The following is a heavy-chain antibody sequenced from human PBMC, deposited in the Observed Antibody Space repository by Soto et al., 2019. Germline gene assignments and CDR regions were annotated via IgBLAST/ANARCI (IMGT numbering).Heavy chain of an antibody. D-gene: IGHD3-16*01. CDR3: ARDQGVRGNWYSGDY. CDR2: ISAYNGNT. J-gene: IGHJ4*02. CDR1: GYTFTSYG. Sequence: QVQLVQSGAEVKKPGASVKVSCKASGYTFTSYGISWVRQAPGQGLEWMGWISAYNGNTNYAQKLQGRVTMTTDTSKSKAYMELSSLRSDDTAVYYCARDQGVRGNWYSGDYWGQGTLVTVSS. V-gene: IGHV1-18*01.